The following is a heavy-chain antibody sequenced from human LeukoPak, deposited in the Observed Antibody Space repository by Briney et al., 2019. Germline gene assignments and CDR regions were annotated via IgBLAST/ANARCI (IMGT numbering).Heavy chain of an antibody. V-gene: IGHV1-46*01. J-gene: IGHJ3*02. D-gene: IGHD3-22*01. Sequence: ASVKVSCKASGYTFTSYYMHWVRQAPGQGLEWMGIINPSGGSTSYAQKFQGRVTMTRDMSTSTVYMELSSLRSEDTAVYYCAGVGGGGYYDSSGYYYGAFDIWGQGTMVTVSS. CDR1: GYTFTSYY. CDR3: AGVGGGGYYDSSGYYYGAFDI. CDR2: INPSGGST.